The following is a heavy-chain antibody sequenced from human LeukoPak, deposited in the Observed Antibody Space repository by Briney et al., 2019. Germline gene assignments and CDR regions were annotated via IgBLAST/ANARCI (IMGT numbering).Heavy chain of an antibody. CDR3: AANLGGWNDYYYMDV. Sequence: EASVKVSCKASGYTFTGYYMHWVRQAPGQGLEWVGWINPNSGGTNYAQKFQGRVTMTRDTSISTAYMELSRLRSDDTAVYYCAANLGGWNDYYYMDVWGKGTTVTISS. V-gene: IGHV1-2*02. CDR2: INPNSGGT. J-gene: IGHJ6*03. D-gene: IGHD1-1*01. CDR1: GYTFTGYY.